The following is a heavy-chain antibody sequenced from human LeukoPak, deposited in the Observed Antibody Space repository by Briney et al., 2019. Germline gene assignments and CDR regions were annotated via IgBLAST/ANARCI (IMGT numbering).Heavy chain of an antibody. CDR3: ALLITIIGVSAFDI. CDR1: GGSFSGYY. J-gene: IGHJ3*02. CDR2: INHSGIT. D-gene: IGHD3-22*01. Sequence: PSETLSLTCAVYGGSFSGYYWSWIRQPPGKGLEWIGEINHSGITNYNPSLKSRVTISVDTSKNQFSLKLSSVTAADTAVYYCALLITIIGVSAFDIWGQGTMGSASS. V-gene: IGHV4-34*01.